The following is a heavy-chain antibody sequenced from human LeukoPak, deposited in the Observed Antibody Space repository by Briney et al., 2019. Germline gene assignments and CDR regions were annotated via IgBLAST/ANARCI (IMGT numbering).Heavy chain of an antibody. CDR1: GGSFSGYH. CDR3: ARDRTIFGVVITPLRY. D-gene: IGHD3-3*01. J-gene: IGHJ4*02. Sequence: SETLSLTCAVYGGSFSGYHWSWIRQPPGKGLEWIGEINHSGSTNYNPSLKSRVTISVDTSKNQFSLKLSSVTAADTAVYYCARDRTIFGVVITPLRYWGQGTLVTVSS. V-gene: IGHV4-34*01. CDR2: INHSGST.